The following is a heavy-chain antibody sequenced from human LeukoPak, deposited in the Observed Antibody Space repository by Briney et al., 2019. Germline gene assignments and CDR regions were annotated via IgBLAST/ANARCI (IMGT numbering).Heavy chain of an antibody. CDR2: IYHSGST. J-gene: IGHJ4*02. CDR3: ARYSSSSYCFDY. V-gene: IGHV4-4*02. CDR1: GGSISSSNW. D-gene: IGHD6-13*01. Sequence: MPSETLSLTCAVSGGSISSSNWWSWVRQPPGKGLEWIGEIYHSGSTNYNPSLKSRVTISVDTSKNQFSLKLSSVTAADTAVYYCARYSSSSYCFDYWGQGTLVTVSS.